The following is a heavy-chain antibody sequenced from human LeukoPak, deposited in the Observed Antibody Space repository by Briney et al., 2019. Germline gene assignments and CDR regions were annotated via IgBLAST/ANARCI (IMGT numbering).Heavy chain of an antibody. CDR1: GFTLDDYA. CDR3: AKDRYSSSGSLVT. Sequence: GGSLRLSCAASGFTLDDYAMHWVRQAPGKGLEWVSGISWNSGSIGYADSVKGRFTISRDNAKNSLYLQMNSLRAEDMALYYCAKDRYSSSGSLVTWGQGTLVTVSS. V-gene: IGHV3-9*03. D-gene: IGHD6-6*01. J-gene: IGHJ5*02. CDR2: ISWNSGSI.